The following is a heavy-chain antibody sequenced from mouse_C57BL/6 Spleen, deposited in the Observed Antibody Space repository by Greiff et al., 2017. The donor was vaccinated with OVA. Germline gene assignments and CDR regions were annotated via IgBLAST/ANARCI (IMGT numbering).Heavy chain of an antibody. CDR2: IWSDGST. J-gene: IGHJ4*01. Sequence: VQLQESGPGLVAPSQSLSITCTVSGFSLTSYGVHWVRQPPGKGLEWLVVIWSDGSTTYNSALKSRLSISKDNSKSQVFLKMNSLQTDDTAMYYCARHHYGSSYDAMDYWGQGTSVTVSS. CDR1: GFSLTSYG. D-gene: IGHD1-1*01. V-gene: IGHV2-6-1*01. CDR3: ARHHYGSSYDAMDY.